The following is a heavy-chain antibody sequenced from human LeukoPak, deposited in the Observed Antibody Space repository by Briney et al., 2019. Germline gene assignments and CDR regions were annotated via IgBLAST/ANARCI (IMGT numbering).Heavy chain of an antibody. CDR2: IDRSGST. V-gene: IGHV4-4*08. CDR3: ASGPWGLDY. J-gene: IGHJ4*02. CDR1: SGSIGTYD. D-gene: IGHD7-27*01. Sequence: PSQTLSLTCSVSSGSIGTYDWAWLRQPPGKGLEGIGYIDRSGSTYYNPSLQTRVSISVVASGTQLSLKLISVTAADTAVYYCASGPWGLDYWGQGTLVTVSS.